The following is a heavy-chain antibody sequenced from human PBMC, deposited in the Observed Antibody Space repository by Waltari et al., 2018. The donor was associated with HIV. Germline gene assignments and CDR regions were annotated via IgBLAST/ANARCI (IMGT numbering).Heavy chain of an antibody. D-gene: IGHD4-4*01. J-gene: IGHJ2*01. CDR1: GFSMSTYG. CDR2: IGFDGRNE. V-gene: IGHV3-33*01. CDR3: ARDQDYMGRLSYFDL. Sequence: QVQLVESGGGVVQPGRSLRLSCAASGFSMSTYGMHWVRQAPGKGLEWVALIGFDGRNEYYSDSVKGRLIISRDNSKNTLYLQMNSLRVEDTAVYFCARDQDYMGRLSYFDLWGRGTLVTVSS.